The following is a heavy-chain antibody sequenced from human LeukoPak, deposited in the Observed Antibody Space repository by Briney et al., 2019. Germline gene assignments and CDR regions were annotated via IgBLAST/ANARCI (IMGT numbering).Heavy chain of an antibody. Sequence: ASVKVSCKVSGYTLTELSMHWVRQAPGKGLGWMGGFDPEDGETIYAQKFQGRVTMTEDTSTDTAYMELSSLRSEDTAVYYCATDVLGSGSYLNYWGQGTLVTVSS. J-gene: IGHJ4*02. D-gene: IGHD3-10*01. CDR2: FDPEDGET. CDR1: GYTLTELS. CDR3: ATDVLGSGSYLNY. V-gene: IGHV1-24*01.